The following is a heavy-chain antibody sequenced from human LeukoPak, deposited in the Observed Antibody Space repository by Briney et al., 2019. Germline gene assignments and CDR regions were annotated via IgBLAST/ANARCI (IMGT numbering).Heavy chain of an antibody. Sequence: GGSLRLSCAASGFTFSSYSMNWVRQAPGKGLEWVSSISSSSSYIYYADSVKGRFTISRDNAKNSLYLQMNSLRAEDTAVYYCARDWFGELSYEWANNDAFDIWGQGTMVTVSS. V-gene: IGHV3-21*01. J-gene: IGHJ3*02. CDR1: GFTFSSYS. CDR3: ARDWFGELSYEWANNDAFDI. CDR2: ISSSSSYI. D-gene: IGHD3-10*01.